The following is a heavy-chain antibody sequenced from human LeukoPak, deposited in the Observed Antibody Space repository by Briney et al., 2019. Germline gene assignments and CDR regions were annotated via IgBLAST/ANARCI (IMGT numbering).Heavy chain of an antibody. D-gene: IGHD1-26*01. Sequence: PGGSLRLSCAASGFTFSSYAMHWVRQAPGKGLEWVAVISYDRSNKYYADSVKGRFTISRDNSKNTLYLQMNSLRAEDTAVYYCARVSGSYSLYYYMDVWGKGTTVTISS. CDR2: ISYDRSNK. V-gene: IGHV3-30*04. CDR3: ARVSGSYSLYYYMDV. J-gene: IGHJ6*03. CDR1: GFTFSSYA.